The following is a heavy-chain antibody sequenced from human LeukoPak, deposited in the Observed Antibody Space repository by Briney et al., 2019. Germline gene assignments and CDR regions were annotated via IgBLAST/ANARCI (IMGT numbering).Heavy chain of an antibody. CDR1: GGSISSSNW. J-gene: IGHJ4*02. D-gene: IGHD6-19*01. CDR2: IYHSGST. CDR3: ARVEGYSSGWLNYYFDY. V-gene: IGHV4-4*02. Sequence: PSGALSLTCAVSGGSISSSNWWSWVRQPPGKGLEWIGEIYHSGSTNYNPSLKSRVTISVDKSKNQFSPKLSSVTAADTAVYYCARVEGYSSGWLNYYFDYWGQGTLVTVSS.